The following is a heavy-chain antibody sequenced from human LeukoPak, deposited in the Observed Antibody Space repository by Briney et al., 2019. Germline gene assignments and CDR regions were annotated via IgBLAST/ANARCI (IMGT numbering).Heavy chain of an antibody. D-gene: IGHD1-14*01. CDR1: GFTFSSYA. CDR3: ARDLTGPDRDY. Sequence: GGSLRLSCAASGFTFSSYAMHWVRQAPGKGLEWVAVISYDGSNKYYADSVKGRFAISRDNSKNTLYLQMNSLRAEDTAVYYCARDLTGPDRDYWGQGTLVTVSS. J-gene: IGHJ4*02. CDR2: ISYDGSNK. V-gene: IGHV3-30*09.